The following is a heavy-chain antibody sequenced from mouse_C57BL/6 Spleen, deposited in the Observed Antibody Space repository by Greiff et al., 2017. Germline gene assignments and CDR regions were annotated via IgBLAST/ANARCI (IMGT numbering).Heavy chain of an antibody. CDR1: GYTFTDYY. CDR2: INPNNGGT. Sequence: EVKLQQSGPELVKPGASVKISCKASGYTFTDYYMNWVKQSHGKSLEWIGDINPNNGGTSYNQKFKGKATLTVDKSSSTAYMELRSLTSEDSAVYYCARPPIYYYGSSYRWYFDVWGTGTTVTVSS. D-gene: IGHD1-1*01. J-gene: IGHJ1*03. V-gene: IGHV1-26*01. CDR3: ARPPIYYYGSSYRWYFDV.